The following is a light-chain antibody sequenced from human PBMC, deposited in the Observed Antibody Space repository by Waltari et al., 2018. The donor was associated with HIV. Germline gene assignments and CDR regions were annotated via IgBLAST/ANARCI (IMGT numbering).Light chain of an antibody. V-gene: IGLV2-14*01. CDR1: SSDIGGYKY. CDR3: SSYTTSSTWV. J-gene: IGLJ3*02. CDR2: EIS. Sequence: QSALTQPASVSGSPGQSITISCTGTSSDIGGYKYVAWDQQHPGKAPKLRMSEISNRPSGVSTRLSGSKSGNTASLTIPGLPAEDEADYYCSSYTTSSTWVFGGGTKLTVL.